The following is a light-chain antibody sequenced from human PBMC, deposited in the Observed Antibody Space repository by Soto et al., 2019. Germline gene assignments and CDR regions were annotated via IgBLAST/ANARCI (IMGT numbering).Light chain of an antibody. CDR1: QSISSW. V-gene: IGKV1-5*03. Sequence: DIQMTQSPSTLPASVGDRVTITCRASQSISSWLAWYQQKPGKAPKLLIYKASSLESGVPSRFSGSRSGTEFTLTISSLQPDDFATYFCQQYNSSPWTFGQGTKVEIK. J-gene: IGKJ1*01. CDR3: QQYNSSPWT. CDR2: KAS.